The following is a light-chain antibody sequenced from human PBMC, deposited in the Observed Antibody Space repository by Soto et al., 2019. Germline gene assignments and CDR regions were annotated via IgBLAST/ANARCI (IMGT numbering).Light chain of an antibody. V-gene: IGLV1-51*01. J-gene: IGLJ2*01. CDR1: SSNIGNHY. CDR3: GPVDSSLSAVV. CDR2: DNN. Sequence: QSVLTQPPSVSAAPGQTVTISCSGSSSNIGNHYVSWYQQLHGTAPNILIYDNNNRPSGIPDRFSCAKSGTSATLGITGLQTGDEADYYCGPVDSSLSAVVFGGGTKLTVL.